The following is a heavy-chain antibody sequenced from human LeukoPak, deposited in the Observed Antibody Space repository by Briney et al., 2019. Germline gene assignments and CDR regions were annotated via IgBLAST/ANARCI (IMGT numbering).Heavy chain of an antibody. D-gene: IGHD5-24*01. CDR1: RLTFGSYS. V-gene: IGHV3-21*01. CDR3: ARVRADDDAFDI. CDR2: ISSSSSYI. J-gene: IGHJ3*02. Sequence: PGGSLRLSCAASRLTFGSYSMTWVRQAPGKGLEWASSISSSSSYIYYADSVKGRFTISRDNAKNSLYLQMTSRRPENTAVYYCARVRADDDAFDIWGQGTMVTVSS.